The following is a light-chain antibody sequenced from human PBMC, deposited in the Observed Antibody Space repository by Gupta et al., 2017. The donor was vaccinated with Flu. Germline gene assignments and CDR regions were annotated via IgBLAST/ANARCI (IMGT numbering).Light chain of an antibody. CDR1: QSLVYSDGNIY. V-gene: IGKV2-30*01. CDR3: MQGSRWPWA. J-gene: IGKJ1*01. CDR2: QVS. Sequence: ISCRSSQSLVYSDGNIYLHWFQQRPGQSPRRLIYQVSHRESGVPDRFSGSGSGTDFTLKISRVEADDVGVYYCMQGSRWPWAFGQGTKVEIK.